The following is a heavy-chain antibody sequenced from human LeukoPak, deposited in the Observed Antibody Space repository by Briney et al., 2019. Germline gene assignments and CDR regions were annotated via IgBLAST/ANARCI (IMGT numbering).Heavy chain of an antibody. V-gene: IGHV4-30-2*01. J-gene: IGHJ3*02. CDR2: IYHSGST. Sequence: PSETLSLTCAVSGGSISSGGYSRSWIRQPPGKGLEWIGYIYHSGSTYYNPSLKSRVTISVDRSKNQFSLKLSSVTAADTAVYYCARALYDSSGATDAFDIWGQGTMVTVSS. CDR3: ARALYDSSGATDAFDI. CDR1: GGSISSGGYS. D-gene: IGHD3-22*01.